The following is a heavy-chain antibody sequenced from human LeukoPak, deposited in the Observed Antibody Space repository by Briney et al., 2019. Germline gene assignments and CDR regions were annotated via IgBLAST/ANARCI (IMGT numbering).Heavy chain of an antibody. J-gene: IGHJ3*02. Sequence: PGGSLRLSCAASGFTFSDYYMSWIRQAPGKGPEWVSYISSRTNDRNYADSVKGRFTISRDNAKNSLYLQMNSLRAEDTAVYYCARKGYDGGWYTGFDIWGQGTVVTVSP. CDR3: ARKGYDGGWYTGFDI. D-gene: IGHD6-19*01. CDR2: ISSRTNDR. V-gene: IGHV3-11*03. CDR1: GFTFSDYY.